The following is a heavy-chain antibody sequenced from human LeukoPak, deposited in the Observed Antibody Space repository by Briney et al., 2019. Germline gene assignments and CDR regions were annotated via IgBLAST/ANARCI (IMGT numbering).Heavy chain of an antibody. CDR3: AKDLQGVFDY. CDR2: ITGSGDGT. D-gene: IGHD3-10*01. Sequence: PGGSLRLSCVASGFTFNIYAMTWVRQAPGKGLEWVSAITGSGDGTYHADSVKGRFTISRDNSKNTVYLQMNSLRVEDTAVYYCAKDLQGVFDYWGQGTLLTVSS. CDR1: GFTFNIYA. V-gene: IGHV3-23*01. J-gene: IGHJ4*02.